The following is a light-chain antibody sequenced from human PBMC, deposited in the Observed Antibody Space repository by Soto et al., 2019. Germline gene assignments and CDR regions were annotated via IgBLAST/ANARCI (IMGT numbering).Light chain of an antibody. CDR1: SSNIGRDY. CDR3: VAWDDRLSGDV. J-gene: IGLJ1*01. Sequence: QSVLTQPPSVSGTPGQRVNISCSGSSSNIGRDYVYWYQQFPGTAPKLLIYRGNQRPSGVPDRFSGSKSGTSASLAISGLRSDDESDYYCVAWDDRLSGDVFGTGTQLTVL. CDR2: RGN. V-gene: IGLV1-47*01.